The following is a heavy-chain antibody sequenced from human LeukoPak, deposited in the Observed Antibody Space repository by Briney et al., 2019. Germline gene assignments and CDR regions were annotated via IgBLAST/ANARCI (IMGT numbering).Heavy chain of an antibody. V-gene: IGHV3-23*01. CDR3: AKGYCSGGSCYSRGSDY. CDR2: ISGSGGST. CDR1: GFTFSSYA. D-gene: IGHD2-15*01. J-gene: IGHJ4*02. Sequence: GGSLRLSCAASGFTFSSYAMSWVRLAPGKGLEWVSAISGSGGSTYYANSVKGRFTISRDNSKNTLYLQMNSLRAEDTAVYYCAKGYCSGGSCYSRGSDYWGQGTLVTVSS.